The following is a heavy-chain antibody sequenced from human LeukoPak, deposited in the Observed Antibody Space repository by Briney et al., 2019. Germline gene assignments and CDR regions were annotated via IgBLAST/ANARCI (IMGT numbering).Heavy chain of an antibody. D-gene: IGHD3-10*02. CDR1: GFTFSSQW. Sequence: PGGSLRLSCAASGFTFSSQWMHWVRQAPGKWLVWVSRINSDGSRTNYADSVKGRFTISRDNAKNSLYLQMNSLRAEDTAVYYCAELGITMIGGVWGKGTTVTISS. CDR2: INSDGSRT. CDR3: AELGITMIGGV. V-gene: IGHV3-74*01. J-gene: IGHJ6*04.